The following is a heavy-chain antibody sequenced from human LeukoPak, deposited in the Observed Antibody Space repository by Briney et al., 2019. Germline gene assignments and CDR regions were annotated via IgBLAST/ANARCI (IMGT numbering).Heavy chain of an antibody. CDR1: GGSISSGDYY. Sequence: SETLSLTCTVSGGSISSGDYYWSWIRQPPGKGLEWIGYIYYSGSTYYNPSLKSRVTISVDTSKNQFSLKLSSVTAADTAVYYCASSSGYRAFDIWGQGTIVTVSS. D-gene: IGHD3-22*01. J-gene: IGHJ3*02. V-gene: IGHV4-30-4*01. CDR3: ASSSGYRAFDI. CDR2: IYYSGST.